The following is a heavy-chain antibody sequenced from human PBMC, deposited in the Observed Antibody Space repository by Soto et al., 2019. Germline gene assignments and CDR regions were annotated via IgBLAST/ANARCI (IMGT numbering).Heavy chain of an antibody. Sequence: GASVKVSCKASGYTFTGYYMHWVRQAPGQGLEWMGWINPNSGGTNYAQKFQGWVTMTRDTSISTAYMELSRLRSDDTAVYYCAREWNDSSGYYYFDYWGQGTLVTVSS. V-gene: IGHV1-2*04. CDR1: GYTFTGYY. CDR3: AREWNDSSGYYYFDY. CDR2: INPNSGGT. D-gene: IGHD3-22*01. J-gene: IGHJ4*02.